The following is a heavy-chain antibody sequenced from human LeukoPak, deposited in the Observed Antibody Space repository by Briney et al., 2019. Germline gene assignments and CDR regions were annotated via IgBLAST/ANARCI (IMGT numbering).Heavy chain of an antibody. V-gene: IGHV4-39*07. D-gene: IGHD3-3*01. Sequence: SETLSLTCTVSGGSISSGDYYWGWIRQPPGKGLEWIGSIYHSGSTYYNPSLKSRVTISVDTSKNQFSLKLSSVTAADTAVYYCARETTIFGRTFDYWGQGTLVTVSS. CDR1: GGSISSGDYY. CDR3: ARETTIFGRTFDY. J-gene: IGHJ4*02. CDR2: IYHSGST.